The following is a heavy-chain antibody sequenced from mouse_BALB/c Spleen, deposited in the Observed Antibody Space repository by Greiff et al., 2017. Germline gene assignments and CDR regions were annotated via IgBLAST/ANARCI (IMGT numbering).Heavy chain of an antibody. CDR1: GFPFSDYY. CDR2: ISDGGSYT. J-gene: IGHJ4*01. CDR3: ARGYGSSPLYAMDY. V-gene: IGHV5-4*02. Sequence: EVQGVESGGGLVKPGGSLKLSCAASGFPFSDYYMYWVRQTPEKRLEWVATISDGGSYTYYPDSVKGRFTISRDNAKNNLYLQMSSLKSEDTAMYYCARGYGSSPLYAMDYWGQGTSVTVSS. D-gene: IGHD1-1*01.